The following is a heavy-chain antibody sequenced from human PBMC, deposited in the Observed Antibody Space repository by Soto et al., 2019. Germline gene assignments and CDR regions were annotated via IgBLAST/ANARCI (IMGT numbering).Heavy chain of an antibody. CDR2: IYSSGST. J-gene: IGHJ4*02. CDR1: GGSISTYY. Sequence: SETLSLTCTVSGGSISTYYWNWIRQSPGKGLEWIGYIYSSGSTHYNPSLQNRVTISIDTSKNQVSLKVNSVTAADTAVYYCARDHPHSYGVYYFDYWGQGTPVTVSS. D-gene: IGHD5-18*01. V-gene: IGHV4-59*01. CDR3: ARDHPHSYGVYYFDY.